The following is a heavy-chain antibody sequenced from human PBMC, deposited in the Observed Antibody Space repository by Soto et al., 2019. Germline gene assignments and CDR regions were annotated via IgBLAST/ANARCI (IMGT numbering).Heavy chain of an antibody. J-gene: IGHJ6*02. V-gene: IGHV1-58*01. CDR3: AADPPTTVTTDYYYGMDV. Sequence: SVKVSCKASGFTFTSSAVQWVRQARGQRLEWIGWIVVGSGNTNYAQKFQERVTITRDMSTSTAYMELSSLRSEDTAVYYCAADPPTTVTTDYYYGMDVWGQGTTVTVSS. D-gene: IGHD4-4*01. CDR1: GFTFTSSA. CDR2: IVVGSGNT.